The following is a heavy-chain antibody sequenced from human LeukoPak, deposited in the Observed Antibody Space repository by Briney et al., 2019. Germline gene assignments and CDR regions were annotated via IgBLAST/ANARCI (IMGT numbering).Heavy chain of an antibody. CDR2: MNPNSGNT. Sequence: ASVKVSCKASGYTFTSYDINWVRQATGQGLEWMGWMNPNSGNTGYAQKFQGRVTMTRNNSISTAYMELSSLRSEDTAVYYCATPRVAAAGNHADYWGQGTLVTVSS. CDR3: ATPRVAAAGNHADY. CDR1: GYTFTSYD. V-gene: IGHV1-8*01. J-gene: IGHJ4*02. D-gene: IGHD6-13*01.